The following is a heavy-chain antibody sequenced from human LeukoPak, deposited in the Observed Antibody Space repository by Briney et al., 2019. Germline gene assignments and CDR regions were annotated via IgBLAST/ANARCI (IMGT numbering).Heavy chain of an antibody. CDR3: AKDLPRSSGWYTRNFDY. CDR2: IYYSGST. D-gene: IGHD6-19*01. CDR1: GGSISSYY. Sequence: PSETLSLTCTVSGGSISSYYWSWIRQPPGKGLEWVGYIYYSGSTNYNPSLKSRVTISVDTSKNQFSPKLSSVTAADTAVYYCAKDLPRSSGWYTRNFDYWGQGTLVTVSS. V-gene: IGHV4-59*01. J-gene: IGHJ4*02.